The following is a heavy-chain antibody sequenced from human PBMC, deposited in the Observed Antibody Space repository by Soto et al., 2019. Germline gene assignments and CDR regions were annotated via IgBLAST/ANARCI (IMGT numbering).Heavy chain of an antibody. CDR2: INPSGGST. CDR1: GYTFTNDY. J-gene: IGHJ6*03. V-gene: IGHV1-46*03. Sequence: QVQLVQSGAEVKKPGASVKVSCKASGYTFTNDYIHWVRQAPGQGLEWMGIINPSGGSTSYAQKFPGRVTMTRDTSTSTVYMELSSLRSEDTAMYYCTKGIFTVTTHYMDVWGKGTPVTVSS. CDR3: TKGIFTVTTHYMDV. D-gene: IGHD4-17*01.